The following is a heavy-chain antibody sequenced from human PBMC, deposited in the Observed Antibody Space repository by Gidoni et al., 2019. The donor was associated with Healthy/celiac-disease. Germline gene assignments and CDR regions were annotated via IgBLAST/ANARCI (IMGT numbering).Heavy chain of an antibody. V-gene: IGHV1-46*03. D-gene: IGHD3-16*01. Sequence: QVQLVQSGAEVKKPGASVKVSCKASGYTFPSYYMHGGRQAPGQGLGWMGIINPSGGSTSYAQKFRGRVTMTRDTSTSTVYMELSSLRSEKAAVYYCARDGGRGQHEVIFDYWGQGTLVTVSS. CDR2: INPSGGST. CDR3: ARDGGRGQHEVIFDY. CDR1: GYTFPSYY. J-gene: IGHJ4*02.